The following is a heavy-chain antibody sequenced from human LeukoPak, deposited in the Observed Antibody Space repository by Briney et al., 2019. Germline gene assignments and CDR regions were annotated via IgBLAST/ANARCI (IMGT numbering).Heavy chain of an antibody. V-gene: IGHV1-18*01. D-gene: IGHD3-22*01. Sequence: ASVKVSCKASGYTFTSYGISWVRQAPGRGLEWMGWISAYNGNTNYAQKLQGRVTMTTDTSTSTAYMELRSLRSDDTAVYYCARDISLYYYDSSGPGSYYYMDVWGKGTTVTVSS. CDR3: ARDISLYYYDSSGPGSYYYMDV. CDR1: GYTFTSYG. CDR2: ISAYNGNT. J-gene: IGHJ6*03.